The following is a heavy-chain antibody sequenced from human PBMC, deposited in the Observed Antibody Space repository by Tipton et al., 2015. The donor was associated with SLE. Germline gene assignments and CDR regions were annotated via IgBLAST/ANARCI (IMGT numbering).Heavy chain of an antibody. V-gene: IGHV4-59*01. Sequence: TLSLTCTVSGGSLNNYYWSWIRQPPGKGLEWIGYVYSSGSTNYNPSLKSRVTISVDTSKSQFSLKLNSVTAADTAVYYCARGTDYGDSDYFYGMDVWGLGTTVTVSS. D-gene: IGHD4-17*01. J-gene: IGHJ6*02. CDR2: VYSSGST. CDR1: GGSLNNYY. CDR3: ARGTDYGDSDYFYGMDV.